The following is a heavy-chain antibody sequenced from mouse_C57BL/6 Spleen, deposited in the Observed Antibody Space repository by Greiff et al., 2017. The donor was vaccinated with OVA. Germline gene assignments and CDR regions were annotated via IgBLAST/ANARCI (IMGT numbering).Heavy chain of an antibody. V-gene: IGHV2-2*01. J-gene: IGHJ4*01. CDR3: ARSTTVVAHYAMDY. CDR2: IWSGEST. CDR1: GFSLTSYG. D-gene: IGHD1-1*01. Sequence: VHLVESGPGLVQPSQSLSITCTVSGFSLTSYGVHWVRQSPGKGLEWLGVIWSGESTDYNAAFISRLSISKDNSKSQVFFKMNSLQADDTAIYYCARSTTVVAHYAMDYWGQGTSVTVSS.